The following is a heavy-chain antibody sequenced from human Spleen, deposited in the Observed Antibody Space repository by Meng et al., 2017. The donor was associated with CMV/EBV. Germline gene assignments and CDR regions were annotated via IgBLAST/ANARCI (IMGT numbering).Heavy chain of an antibody. V-gene: IGHV2-5*01. D-gene: IGHD3-3*01. Sequence: SLSTGGVGVGCLRQPPCKALEWLALLYWNDDKRYSPSLKSRLTITKDTSKNQVVLTMTNMDPVDTATYYCARHTEPQRGFWSVHFDYWGQGTLVTVSS. J-gene: IGHJ4*02. CDR3: ARHTEPQRGFWSVHFDY. CDR2: LYWNDDK. CDR1: SLSTGGVG.